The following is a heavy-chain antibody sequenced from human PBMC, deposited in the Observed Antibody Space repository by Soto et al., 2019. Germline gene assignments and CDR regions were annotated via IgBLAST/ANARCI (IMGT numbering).Heavy chain of an antibody. J-gene: IGHJ3*01. CDR3: AKDQGIAASHGID. CDR2: ISSDGSDK. CDR1: GFTFNNYG. Sequence: QVQLVESGGGVVQPGTSLRLSCAASGFTFNNYGMHWVRQAPGTGLEWVAAISSDGSDKYYADSVKGRLTISRDNSKITLYLQMHSLRAEDTAVYYCAKDQGIAASHGIDWGQGTMVTVSS. D-gene: IGHD6-13*01. V-gene: IGHV3-30*18.